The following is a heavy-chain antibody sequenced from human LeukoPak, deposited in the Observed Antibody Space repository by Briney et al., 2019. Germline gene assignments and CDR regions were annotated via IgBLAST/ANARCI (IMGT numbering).Heavy chain of an antibody. J-gene: IGHJ6*03. D-gene: IGHD6-13*01. V-gene: IGHV1-2*02. CDR3: ATGRAAGTPDYMDV. Sequence: GASVKVSCEASGYTFNDYYMHWVRQAPGQGLEYMGWINPISGGTDYAQKFRGRVTMTRDTSISTAYMEVSRLRSDDTAMYYCATGRAAGTPDYMDVWGKGTTVT. CDR1: GYTFNDYY. CDR2: INPISGGT.